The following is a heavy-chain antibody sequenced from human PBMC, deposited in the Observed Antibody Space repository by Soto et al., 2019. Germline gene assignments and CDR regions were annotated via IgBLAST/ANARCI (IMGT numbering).Heavy chain of an antibody. V-gene: IGHV4-59*01. D-gene: IGHD4-17*01. J-gene: IGHJ6*02. CDR3: ARKTTVTTGYYYYYGMDV. CDR1: GGSISSYY. CDR2: IYYSGST. Sequence: PSETLSLTCTVSGGSISSYYWSWIRQPPGKGLEWIGYIYYSGSTNYNPSLMSRVTISVGTSKNQFSLKLSSVTAADTAVYYCARKTTVTTGYYYYYGMDVWRQRTTVTVSS.